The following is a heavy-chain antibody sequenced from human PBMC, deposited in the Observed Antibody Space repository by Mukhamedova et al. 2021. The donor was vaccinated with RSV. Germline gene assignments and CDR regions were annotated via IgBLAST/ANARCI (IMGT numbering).Heavy chain of an antibody. Sequence: GEINHSGITNYNSPLKSRVTTSVDTSKNQFSLKLASVTAADTAVYYCARGRKVVGRLLRGGAFAIWDQGTMVTVSS. V-gene: IGHV4-34*01. CDR2: INHSGIT. J-gene: IGHJ3*02. D-gene: IGHD2-21*01. CDR3: ARGRKVVGRLLRGGAFAI.